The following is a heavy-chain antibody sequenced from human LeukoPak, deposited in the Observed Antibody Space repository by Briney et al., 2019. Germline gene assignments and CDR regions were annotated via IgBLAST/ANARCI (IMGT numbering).Heavy chain of an antibody. V-gene: IGHV3-11*04. J-gene: IGHJ6*03. D-gene: IGHD3-10*01. CDR3: ARVRPGYYYYMDV. Sequence: GGSLRLSCAASGFTFSDYYMSWIRQAPGKGLEWVSYISSSGNSISYADSVKGRFTISRDNTKNSLYLQMNSLRAEDTAVYYCARVRPGYYYYMDVWGKGTTVTISS. CDR1: GFTFSDYY. CDR2: ISSSGNSI.